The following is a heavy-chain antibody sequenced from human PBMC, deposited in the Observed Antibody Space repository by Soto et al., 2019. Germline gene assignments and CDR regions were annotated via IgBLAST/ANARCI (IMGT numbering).Heavy chain of an antibody. CDR2: IMPVFRTP. D-gene: IGHD1-1*01. V-gene: IGHV1-69*12. Sequence: QVQLEQSGAEVKKPGSSVKVSCKTSVGTFSNSAISWVRQAPGQGLEWMGGIMPVFRTPDYAQKFQDRVTITADESTSTVYMELRGLRSDDTAVYYCARDKDRLQLGGNYYYILDVWGQGTTVTVSS. J-gene: IGHJ6*02. CDR3: ARDKDRLQLGGNYYYILDV. CDR1: VGTFSNSA.